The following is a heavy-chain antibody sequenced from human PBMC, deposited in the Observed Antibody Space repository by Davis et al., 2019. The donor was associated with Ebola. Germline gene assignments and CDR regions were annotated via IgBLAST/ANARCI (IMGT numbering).Heavy chain of an antibody. J-gene: IGHJ3*01. CDR1: GFIFSTYV. CDR2: GTRADT. CDR3: AKDNRNIWSEV. Sequence: PGGPLRLSCSASGFIFSTYVLSWFRQAPGKGLEWVSTYGTRADTYYADSVTGRFTISRDNSKNTLYLKMNGLRVEDTAIYYCAKDNRNIWSEVWGQGTMVIVSS. V-gene: IGHV3-23*01. D-gene: IGHD2/OR15-2a*01.